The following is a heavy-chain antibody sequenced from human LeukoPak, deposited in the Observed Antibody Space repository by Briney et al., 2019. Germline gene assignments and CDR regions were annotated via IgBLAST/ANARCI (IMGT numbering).Heavy chain of an antibody. CDR1: GFTFSTYW. CDR3: ARVLGYYDAFDF. V-gene: IGHV3-74*01. Sequence: GRSLRLSCAASGFTFSTYWMHSVRQAPGKWLVWVSRIKSDGTSTSYADFVKGRFTISRDNAKNTLYLQMNGLRADDTSVYYCARVLGYYDAFDFWGQGTMVTASS. D-gene: IGHD1-26*01. J-gene: IGHJ3*01. CDR2: IKSDGTST.